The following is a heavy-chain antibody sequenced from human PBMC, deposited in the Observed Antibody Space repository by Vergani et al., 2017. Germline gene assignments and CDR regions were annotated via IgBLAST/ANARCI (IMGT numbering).Heavy chain of an antibody. CDR1: GGSFSGYY. D-gene: IGHD5-24*01. J-gene: IGHJ3*02. Sequence: QVQLQQWGAGLLKPSETLSLTCAVYGGSFSGYYWSWIRQPPGKGLEWIGYIYYSGSTNYNPSLKSRVTISVDTSKNQFSLKLSSVTAADTAVYYCARVRRWLQLSLGAFDIWGQGTMVTVSS. CDR2: IYYSGST. V-gene: IGHV4-34*11. CDR3: ARVRRWLQLSLGAFDI.